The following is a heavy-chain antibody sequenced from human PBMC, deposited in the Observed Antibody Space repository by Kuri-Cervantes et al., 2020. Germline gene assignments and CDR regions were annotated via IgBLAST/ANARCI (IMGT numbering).Heavy chain of an antibody. CDR2: ISYDGSNK. V-gene: IGHV3-30-3*01. D-gene: IGHD1-26*01. Sequence: GESLKISCAASGFTFSSYAMHWVRQAPGKGLEWVAVISYDGSNKYYADSVKGRFTISRDNSKNTLYLQMNSLRAEDTAVYYCARSMVGTRDYWGQGTLVTVSS. CDR3: ARSMVGTRDY. J-gene: IGHJ4*02. CDR1: GFTFSSYA.